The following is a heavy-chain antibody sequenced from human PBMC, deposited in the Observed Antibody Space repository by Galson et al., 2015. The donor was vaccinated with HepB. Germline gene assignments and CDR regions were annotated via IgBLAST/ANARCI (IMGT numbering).Heavy chain of an antibody. CDR2: ISSSSSYI. Sequence: SLRLSCAASGFTFSSYSMNWVRQAPGKGLEWVSSISSSSSYIYYADSVKGRFTISRDNAKNSLYLQMNSLRAEDTAVYYCARGIKWELPGTFDYWGQGTLVTVSS. V-gene: IGHV3-21*01. J-gene: IGHJ4*02. CDR1: GFTFSSYS. D-gene: IGHD1-26*01. CDR3: ARGIKWELPGTFDY.